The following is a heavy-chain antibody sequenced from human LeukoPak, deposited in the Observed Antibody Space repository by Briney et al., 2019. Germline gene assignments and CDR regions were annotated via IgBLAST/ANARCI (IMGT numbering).Heavy chain of an antibody. D-gene: IGHD6-13*01. Sequence: GSLRLSCTVSGFTLSSYEMSWIRQAPGKGLEWVSSIDYDGGSGHYADSVKGRFTISRDNSKNTLYLQMNSLRAEDTAVYYCAKDRASYSSSWYSDYWGQGTLVTVSS. CDR2: IDYDGGSG. CDR3: AKDRASYSSSWYSDY. J-gene: IGHJ4*02. CDR1: GFTLSSYE. V-gene: IGHV3-NL1*01.